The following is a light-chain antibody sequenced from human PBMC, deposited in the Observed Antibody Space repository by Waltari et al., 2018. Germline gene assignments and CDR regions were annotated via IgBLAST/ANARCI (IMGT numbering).Light chain of an antibody. J-gene: IGLJ2*01. CDR1: SSYIGSYNL. Sequence: QSALTQPASVSGSPGQSITISCTGTSSYIGSYNLVPWYQQHPGKAPKLIIYEGSKRPSGVSNRFSGSKSGNPASLTISGLQAEDEADYYCCSYAGSSASVLFGGGTKLTVL. CDR2: EGS. CDR3: CSYAGSSASVL. V-gene: IGLV2-23*01.